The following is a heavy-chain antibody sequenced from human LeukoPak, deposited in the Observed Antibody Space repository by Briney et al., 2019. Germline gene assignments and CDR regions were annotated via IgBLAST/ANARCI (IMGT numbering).Heavy chain of an antibody. J-gene: IGHJ4*02. Sequence: GASVKVSCKASGYTFTGYYMHWVRQASGQGLEWMGWISAYNGNTNYAQKLQGRVTMTTDTSTTTAYMELRSLRSDDTAVYYCAREYSSSWFFDYWGQGTLVTVSS. CDR3: AREYSSSWFFDY. CDR1: GYTFTGYY. V-gene: IGHV1-18*04. CDR2: ISAYNGNT. D-gene: IGHD6-13*01.